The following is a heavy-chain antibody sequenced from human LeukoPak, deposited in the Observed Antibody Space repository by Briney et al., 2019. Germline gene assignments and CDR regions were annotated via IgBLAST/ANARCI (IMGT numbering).Heavy chain of an antibody. CDR1: GYTFTSYT. CDR2: INTNTGKS. Sequence: GASVKVSCKASGYTFTSYTMDWVRQAPGQGLEWVGWINTNTGKSTYAQGFTGRFVFSLDTSVSTTYLQINSLKAEDTAVYYCARGGSEYAFWGVQRSNWFDPWGQGTLITVSS. CDR3: ARGGSEYAFWGVQRSNWFDP. J-gene: IGHJ5*02. D-gene: IGHD3-3*01. V-gene: IGHV7-4-1*02.